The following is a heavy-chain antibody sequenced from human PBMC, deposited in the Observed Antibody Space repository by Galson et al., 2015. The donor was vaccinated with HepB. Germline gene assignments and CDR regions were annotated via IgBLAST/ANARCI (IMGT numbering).Heavy chain of an antibody. V-gene: IGHV3-23*01. Sequence: SLRLSCAASGFTFNNYAMNWVRQAPGMGLEWVSIISGSGGTTFYADSVKGRFTISRDNSKNTLYLQMNSLRAEDTAMYFCSKDPSSSAGWYFDLWGRGTLVPVST. D-gene: IGHD6-13*01. CDR2: ISGSGGTT. CDR1: GFTFNNYA. CDR3: SKDPSSSAGWYFDL. J-gene: IGHJ2*01.